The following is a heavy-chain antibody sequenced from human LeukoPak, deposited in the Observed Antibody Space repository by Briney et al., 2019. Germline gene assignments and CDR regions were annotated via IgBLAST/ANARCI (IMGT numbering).Heavy chain of an antibody. Sequence: GGSLRLSCAASGFTFSSYGMHWVRQAPGKGLEWVAVISYDGSNKYYADSVKGRFTISRDNSKNTLYLQMNSLRAEDTAVYYCAKGRGVAVAGTYGDPYYFDYWGQGTLVTVSS. J-gene: IGHJ4*02. D-gene: IGHD6-19*01. CDR2: ISYDGSNK. CDR3: AKGRGVAVAGTYGDPYYFDY. CDR1: GFTFSSYG. V-gene: IGHV3-30*18.